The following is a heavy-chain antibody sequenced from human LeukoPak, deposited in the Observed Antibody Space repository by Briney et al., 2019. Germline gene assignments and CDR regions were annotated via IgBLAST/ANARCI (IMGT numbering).Heavy chain of an antibody. V-gene: IGHV1-69*05. CDR3: ARDVHGDYGSGWFDP. CDR1: GGTFNNSA. Sequence: ASVKVSCKTSGGTFNNSAISWVRQAPGQGLEWLRGIMPLFGTAGYAQKLQGRVTITKDESTRTVYLELTSLTSDDTAVYYCARDVHGDYGSGWFDPWGQGTLVSVSS. J-gene: IGHJ5*02. CDR2: IMPLFGTA. D-gene: IGHD4-17*01.